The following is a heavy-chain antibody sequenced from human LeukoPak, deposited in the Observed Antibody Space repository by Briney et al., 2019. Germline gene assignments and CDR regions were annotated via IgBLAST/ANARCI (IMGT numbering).Heavy chain of an antibody. CDR2: ISYDGSNK. V-gene: IGHV3-30*04. J-gene: IGHJ4*02. Sequence: GGSLRLSCAASGFTFSSYAMHWVRQAPGKGLEWVAVISYDGSNKYYADSVKGRFTISRDNSKNTLYLQMNSLRAEDTAVYYCARDPGYYDTRELDYWAREPWSPSPQ. CDR3: ARDPGYYDTRELDY. D-gene: IGHD3-22*01. CDR1: GFTFSSYA.